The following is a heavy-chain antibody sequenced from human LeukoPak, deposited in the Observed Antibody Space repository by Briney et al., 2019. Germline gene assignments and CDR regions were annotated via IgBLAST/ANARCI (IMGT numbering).Heavy chain of an antibody. CDR1: GGSISSGGYY. D-gene: IGHD6-19*01. Sequence: PSQTLSLTCTVSGGSISSGGYYWSWIRQHPGKGLEWIGYIYYSGSTYYNPSLKSRVTISVDTSKNQFSLKLSSVTAADTAVYYCARSGYSSGWYDHWYFDLWGRGTLVTVSS. J-gene: IGHJ2*01. CDR2: IYYSGST. CDR3: ARSGYSSGWYDHWYFDL. V-gene: IGHV4-31*03.